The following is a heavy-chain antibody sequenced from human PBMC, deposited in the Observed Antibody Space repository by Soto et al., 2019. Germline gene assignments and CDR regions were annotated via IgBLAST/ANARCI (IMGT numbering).Heavy chain of an antibody. Sequence: VWPLRLSCAASGVSRGNACMTWVRQAPGKGLEWVGRIKSKTDGGTTDYAAPVKGRFTISRDDSKNTLYLQMNSLKTEDTAVYYCTTEGCSGGSCYYFDYWGQGT. CDR2: IKSKTDGGTT. CDR1: GVSRGNAC. D-gene: IGHD2-15*01. CDR3: TTEGCSGGSCYYFDY. V-gene: IGHV3-15*07. J-gene: IGHJ4*02.